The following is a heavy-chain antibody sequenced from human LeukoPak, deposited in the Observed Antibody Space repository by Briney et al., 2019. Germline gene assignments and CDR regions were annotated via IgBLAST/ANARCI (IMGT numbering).Heavy chain of an antibody. V-gene: IGHV3-21*04. CDR2: ISSSSSYI. Sequence: PGGSLRLSCAASGFTFSSYSMNWVRQAPGKGLEWVSSISSSSSYIYYADSVKGRFTISRDNAKNSLYLQMNSLRAEDTAVYYCAKSDYDILTGYYRPFDYWGQGTPVTVSS. CDR3: AKSDYDILTGYYRPFDY. CDR1: GFTFSSYS. D-gene: IGHD3-9*01. J-gene: IGHJ4*02.